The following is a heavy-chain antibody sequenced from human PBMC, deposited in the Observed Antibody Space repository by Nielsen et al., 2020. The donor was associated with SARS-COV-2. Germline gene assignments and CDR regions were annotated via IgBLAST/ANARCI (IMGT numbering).Heavy chain of an antibody. Sequence: WVRQAPGQGLEWMGRINPNSGDTKYARKFQGRVSMPRDTPITTAYMELSRLTSDDTAVYYCARSSYYSYGMDVWGQGTTVTVSS. CDR2: INPNSGDT. J-gene: IGHJ6*02. D-gene: IGHD3-3*01. CDR3: ARSSYYSYGMDV. V-gene: IGHV1-2*06.